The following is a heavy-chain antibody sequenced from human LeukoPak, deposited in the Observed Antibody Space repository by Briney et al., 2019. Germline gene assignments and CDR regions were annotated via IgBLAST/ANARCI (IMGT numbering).Heavy chain of an antibody. V-gene: IGHV3-23*01. CDR3: AKDIIVVVPAAPTGVDY. D-gene: IGHD2-2*01. J-gene: IGHJ4*02. CDR2: ISGSGGST. Sequence: GGSLRLSCAASGFTFSSYAMSWVRQAPGKGLEWVSAISGSGGSTYYADSVKGRFTISRDNSKNTLYLQMNSLRAEDTAVYYCAKDIIVVVPAAPTGVDYWGQGTLVTVSS. CDR1: GFTFSSYA.